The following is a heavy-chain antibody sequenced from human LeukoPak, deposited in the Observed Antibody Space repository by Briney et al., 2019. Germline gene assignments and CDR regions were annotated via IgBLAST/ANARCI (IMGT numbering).Heavy chain of an antibody. J-gene: IGHJ4*02. CDR2: ISDTGKT. CDR1: GASLSSYY. CDR3: VTGYYEPFDN. V-gene: IGHV4-59*01. D-gene: IGHD3-22*01. Sequence: KSSETLSLTCSVSGASLSSYYWGWIRQSPGKGLEWLGYISDTGKTGYNPSLKSRGTLSLDTSKNQFSLRLTSVTAADTAVYYCVTGYYEPFDNWGQGTLVTVSS.